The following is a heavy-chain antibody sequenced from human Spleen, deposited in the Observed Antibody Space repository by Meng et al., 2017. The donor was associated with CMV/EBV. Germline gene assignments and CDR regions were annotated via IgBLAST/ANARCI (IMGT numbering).Heavy chain of an antibody. D-gene: IGHD2-2*01. CDR1: TYIFNNYN. Sequence: ASVKVSCKTPTYIFNNYNIHWVRQAPGHGLEWMGIIRPSGGITQYVEEFQGRVTMTRDTSTSTVYMELSSLRSEDTAVYYCARGRGKYCSSTSCYGRGHGNYYGMDVWGQGTTVTVSS. J-gene: IGHJ6*02. V-gene: IGHV1-46*02. CDR2: IRPSGGIT. CDR3: ARGRGKYCSSTSCYGRGHGNYYGMDV.